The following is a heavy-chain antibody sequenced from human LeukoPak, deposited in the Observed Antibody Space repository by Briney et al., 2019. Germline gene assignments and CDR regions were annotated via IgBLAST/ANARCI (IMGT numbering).Heavy chain of an antibody. Sequence: PSETLSLTCTVSGGSISSSSYYWGWIRQPPGKGLEWIGSIYYSGSTYYNPSLKSRVTISVDTSKNQFSLKLSSVTAADTAVYYCARDDYDILTGYLNPLDYWGQGTLVTVSS. D-gene: IGHD3-9*01. CDR3: ARDDYDILTGYLNPLDY. V-gene: IGHV4-39*02. CDR2: IYYSGST. J-gene: IGHJ4*02. CDR1: GGSISSSSYY.